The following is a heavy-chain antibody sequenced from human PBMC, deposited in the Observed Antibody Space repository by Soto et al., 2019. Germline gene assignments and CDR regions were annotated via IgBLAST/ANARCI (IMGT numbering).Heavy chain of an antibody. CDR1: GFTFDDYA. J-gene: IGHJ4*02. CDR3: AKALSREYDTSDDY. Sequence: EVQLVESGGGLVQPGRSLRLSCAASGFTFDDYAMHWVRQAPGKGLEWVSGISWNSGSIGYADSVKGRFTISRDNAKNSLYLQMNSLRAEDTALYYCAKALSREYDTSDDYWGQGTLVTVSS. V-gene: IGHV3-9*01. CDR2: ISWNSGSI. D-gene: IGHD3-9*01.